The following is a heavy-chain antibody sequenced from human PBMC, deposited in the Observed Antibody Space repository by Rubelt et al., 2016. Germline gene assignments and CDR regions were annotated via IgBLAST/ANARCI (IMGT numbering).Heavy chain of an antibody. V-gene: IGHV3-23*01. CDR3: AKVGGGRVGAFDY. CDR2: ISGSGGST. D-gene: IGHD1-26*01. J-gene: IGHJ4*02. Sequence: EVQLLASGGGLVQPGGSLRLSCAASGFTFSSYAMSWVRQAPGKGLEWVSAISGSGGSTYYADSVKGRFTISRDNSKITLYLQMNSLRAEDTAVYYCAKVGGGRVGAFDYWGQGTLVTVSS. CDR1: GFTFSSYA.